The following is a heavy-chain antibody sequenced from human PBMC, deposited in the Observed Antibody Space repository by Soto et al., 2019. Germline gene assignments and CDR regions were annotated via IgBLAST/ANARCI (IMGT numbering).Heavy chain of an antibody. CDR2: IYPGDSDT. V-gene: IGHV5-51*01. CDR1: GYSFTSYW. J-gene: IGHJ4*02. Sequence: PGESLKISCKVSGYSFTSYWIGWVRQMPGKGLEWMGIIYPGDSDTRYSPSFQGQVTISADKSISTAYLQWSSLKASDTAMYYCARHLYSSSSDTQIDYWGQGTLVTVSS. D-gene: IGHD6-13*01. CDR3: ARHLYSSSSDTQIDY.